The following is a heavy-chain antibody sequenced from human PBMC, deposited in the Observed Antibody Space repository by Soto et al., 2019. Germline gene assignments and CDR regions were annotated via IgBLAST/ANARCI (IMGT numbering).Heavy chain of an antibody. CDR1: GGTFSSHG. Sequence: GASVKVSCKASGGTFSSHGIIWVRQAPGHGLEWVGGIIAFSGTTYYTQKFQGRVTITADEPTSTAFMELSSLKSDDTAVFYCAKGNCNDDNCYSGMDDWGQGTMVTVSS. V-gene: IGHV1-69*13. D-gene: IGHD2-15*01. CDR3: AKGNCNDDNCYSGMDD. CDR2: IIAFSGTT. J-gene: IGHJ6*02.